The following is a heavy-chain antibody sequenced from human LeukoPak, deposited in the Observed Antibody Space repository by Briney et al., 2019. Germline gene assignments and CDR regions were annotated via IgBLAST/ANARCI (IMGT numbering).Heavy chain of an antibody. Sequence: GGSLRLSCAASGFTLSSYGMHWVRQAPGKGLEWVAVISYDGSNKYYADSVKGRFTISRDNSKNTLYLQMNSLRAEDTAVYYCAKDIVATIREPNWGQGTLVTVSS. J-gene: IGHJ4*02. CDR2: ISYDGSNK. V-gene: IGHV3-30*18. CDR1: GFTLSSYG. CDR3: AKDIVATIREPN. D-gene: IGHD5-12*01.